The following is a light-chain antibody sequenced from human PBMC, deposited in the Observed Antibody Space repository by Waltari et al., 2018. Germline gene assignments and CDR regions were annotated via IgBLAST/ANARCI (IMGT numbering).Light chain of an antibody. J-gene: IGKJ2*01. V-gene: IGKV3-15*01. Sequence: EIVMTQSPATLSVSPGERATLSCRASQSVGSDLAWYQQKPGRAPNLLIHGASTRVTGIPARFSGSGCGTEFTLTISSLQSEDFAVYYCQQYNKWPPYTFGQGTKLEIK. CDR2: GAS. CDR1: QSVGSD. CDR3: QQYNKWPPYT.